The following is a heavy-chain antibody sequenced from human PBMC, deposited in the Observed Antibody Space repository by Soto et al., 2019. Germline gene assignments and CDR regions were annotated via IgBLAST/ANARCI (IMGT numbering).Heavy chain of an antibody. Sequence: KPSETLSLTCTVSGGSISSDDYYWAWIGHPPGKGLEWIGYIYHSGLTSYNPSLDSRITISMDTSNNQFSLKLSSVTAADTAVYYCARDRSNSPDYFDYWGQGALVTVSS. CDR2: IYHSGLT. J-gene: IGHJ4*02. CDR1: GGSISSDDYY. CDR3: ARDRSNSPDYFDY. D-gene: IGHD6-6*01. V-gene: IGHV4-30-4*01.